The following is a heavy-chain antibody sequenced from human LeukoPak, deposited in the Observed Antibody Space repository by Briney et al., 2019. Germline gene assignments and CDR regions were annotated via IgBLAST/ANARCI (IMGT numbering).Heavy chain of an antibody. D-gene: IGHD5-24*01. V-gene: IGHV5-51*01. CDR3: ARPEDRDGYNFGY. CDR2: IYPGDSDT. CDR1: GYSFTSYW. Sequence: GESLKISCMGSGYSFTSYWIGWVRQMPGKGLEWMGIIYPGDSDTRYSPSFQGQVTISADKSISTAYLQWSSLKASDTAMYYCARPEDRDGYNFGYWGQGTLVTVSS. J-gene: IGHJ4*02.